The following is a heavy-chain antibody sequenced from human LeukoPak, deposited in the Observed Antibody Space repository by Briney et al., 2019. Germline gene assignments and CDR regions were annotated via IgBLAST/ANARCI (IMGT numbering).Heavy chain of an antibody. CDR1: GFTFSSYA. V-gene: IGHV3-30*04. CDR2: ISYDGRNT. D-gene: IGHD6-13*01. J-gene: IGHJ4*02. CDR3: ARVVEEQLLVSTFDY. Sequence: PGGSLRLSCAASGFTFSSYAMHWVRQAPGKGLEWVAVISYDGRNTYYADPVKGRFTISRDSSKNTLYLQMNSLRAEDTAVYYCARVVEEQLLVSTFDYWGQGTLVTVSS.